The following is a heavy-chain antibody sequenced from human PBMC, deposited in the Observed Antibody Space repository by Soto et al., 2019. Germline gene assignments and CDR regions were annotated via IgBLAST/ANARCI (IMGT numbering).Heavy chain of an antibody. CDR1: GGTFSSYA. Sequence: SVKVSCKASGGTFSSYAISWVRQAPGQGLEWMGGIIPIFGTANYAQKFQGRVTITADESTSTAYMELSSLRSEDTAVYYCARALYCSSTSCPPVGNWFDPWGQGTLVTVSS. CDR3: ARALYCSSTSCPPVGNWFDP. D-gene: IGHD2-2*01. V-gene: IGHV1-69*13. CDR2: IIPIFGTA. J-gene: IGHJ5*02.